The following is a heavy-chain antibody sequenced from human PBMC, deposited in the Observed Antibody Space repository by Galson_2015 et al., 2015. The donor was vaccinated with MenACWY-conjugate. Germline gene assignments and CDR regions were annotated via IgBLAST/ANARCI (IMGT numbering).Heavy chain of an antibody. CDR2: ISAYNGNT. D-gene: IGHD6-13*01. CDR3: ARGANYSNAWDF. Sequence: SVKVSCKASGFTFSSYGIRWVRQVPGQGLEWVGWISAYNGNTNYADKLQGRFTMSTDTSTSTVYMELRSLRSDDTAVYYCARGANYSNAWDFWGKGTTVTVSS. CDR1: GFTFSSYG. V-gene: IGHV1-18*01. J-gene: IGHJ6*04.